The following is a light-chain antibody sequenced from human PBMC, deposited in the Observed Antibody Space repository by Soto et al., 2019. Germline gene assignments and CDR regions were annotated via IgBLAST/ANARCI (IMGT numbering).Light chain of an antibody. CDR1: SSNIGTNT. V-gene: IGLV1-44*01. J-gene: IGLJ1*01. CDR3: AAWDDSLNGPV. Sequence: QSVLTQPPSASGTPGQRVTMSCSGSSSNIGTNTVNWYQQLPGSAPKLLIYSGNQRPSGVPDRFSASKSGTSASLAISGLQSGDEADYYCAAWDDSLNGPVFGTGTKLTVL. CDR2: SGN.